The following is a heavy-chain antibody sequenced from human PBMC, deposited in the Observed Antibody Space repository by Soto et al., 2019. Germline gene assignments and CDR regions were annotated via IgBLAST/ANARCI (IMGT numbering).Heavy chain of an antibody. J-gene: IGHJ3*02. V-gene: IGHV4-59*08. D-gene: IGHD3-10*01. Sequence: SETLSLTCTVSGGSITSYYWSWIRQPPGKGLEWIGCLYYSGSTNYNPSLKGRVTISVDTSKNQMFLKLGYVTAADTAIYYCARHGGITMIRGVLTTFDIWGQGTVVTVSS. CDR3: ARHGGITMIRGVLTTFDI. CDR1: GGSITSYY. CDR2: LYYSGST.